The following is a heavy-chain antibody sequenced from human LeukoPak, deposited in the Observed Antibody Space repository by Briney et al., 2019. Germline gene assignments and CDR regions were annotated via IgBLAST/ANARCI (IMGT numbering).Heavy chain of an antibody. CDR1: GFTVSSNY. CDR3: ASLPPYGSGTTGWFDP. V-gene: IGHV3-53*01. CDR2: IYSGGST. Sequence: GGSLRLSCAASGFTVSSNYMSWVRQAPGKGLEWVSVIYSGGSTYYADSVKGRFTISRDNTKNTLYLQMNSLRAEDTAVYYCASLPPYGSGTTGWFDPWGQGTLVTVSS. J-gene: IGHJ5*02. D-gene: IGHD3-10*01.